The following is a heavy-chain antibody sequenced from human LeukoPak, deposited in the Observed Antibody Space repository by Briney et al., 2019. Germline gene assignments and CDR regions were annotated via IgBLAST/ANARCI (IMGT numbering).Heavy chain of an antibody. CDR1: GGSISDSNYY. J-gene: IGHJ5*02. Sequence: SETLSLTCTVSGGSISDSNYYWGWIRQPPGRGLEWIANIYYSGSAYYSPSLKSRVTVSIDTSKNQFSLRLNSVTAADTAVYYCARQSTIAAARIDPWGQGTLVTVSS. D-gene: IGHD6-25*01. V-gene: IGHV4-39*01. CDR2: IYYSGSA. CDR3: ARQSTIAAARIDP.